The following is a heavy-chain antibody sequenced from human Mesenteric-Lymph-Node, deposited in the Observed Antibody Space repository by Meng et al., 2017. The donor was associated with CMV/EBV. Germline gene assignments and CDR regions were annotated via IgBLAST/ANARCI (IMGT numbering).Heavy chain of an antibody. CDR3: AKGKYQLLYSFDP. Sequence: GESLKISCAASGFIFNNYGMSWVRQAPGKGLEWVSVISGSGSNTYYADSVKGRFTVSRDNSKNTVYLQMNSLRAEDTAVYYCAKGKYQLLYSFDPWGQGTRVTVSS. V-gene: IGHV3-23*03. J-gene: IGHJ5*02. CDR1: GFIFNNYG. D-gene: IGHD2-2*02. CDR2: ISGSGSNT.